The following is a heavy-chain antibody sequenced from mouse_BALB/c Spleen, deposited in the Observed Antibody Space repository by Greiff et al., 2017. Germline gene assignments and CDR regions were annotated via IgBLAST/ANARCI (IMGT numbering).Heavy chain of an antibody. D-gene: IGHD2-4*01. CDR3: ARGGLRLGYAMDY. CDR1: GDSITSGY. J-gene: IGHJ4*01. CDR2: ISYSGST. Sequence: EVQLVESGPSLVKPSQTLSLTCSVTGDSITSGYWNWIRKFPGNKLEYMGYISYSGSTYYNPSLKSRISITRDTSKNQYYLQLNSVTTEDTATYYCARGGLRLGYAMDYWGQGTSVTVSS. V-gene: IGHV3-8*02.